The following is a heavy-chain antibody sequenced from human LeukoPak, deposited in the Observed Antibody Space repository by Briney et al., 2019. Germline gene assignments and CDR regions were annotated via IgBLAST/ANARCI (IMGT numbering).Heavy chain of an antibody. CDR1: GYTFTDYY. D-gene: IGHD2-2*01. CDR3: ARDHCTSSGCYEYYWYGVDV. Sequence: AASVKVSCKASGYTFTDYYIQWVRKAPGQGLEWMGWINTNSGGTNSAQKFQGRVTMTRDTSVSTAYMELSRLRSDDTAVYYCARDHCTSSGCYEYYWYGVDVWGQGTTVTVSS. J-gene: IGHJ6*02. CDR2: INTNSGGT. V-gene: IGHV1-2*02.